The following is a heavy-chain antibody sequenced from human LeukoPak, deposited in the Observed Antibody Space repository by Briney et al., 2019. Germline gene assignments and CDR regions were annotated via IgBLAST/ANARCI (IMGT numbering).Heavy chain of an antibody. Sequence: GGSLRLSCAASGFIFSSHGMNWVRQAPGKGLEWVSGISPSGDATFYADSVKGRFTISRDNSKNTLYLEMNSLRAEDTAVYYCAKDIGSYYDYWGQGILVTVSS. CDR3: AKDIGSYYDY. J-gene: IGHJ4*02. CDR2: ISPSGDAT. D-gene: IGHD3-10*01. CDR1: GFIFSSHG. V-gene: IGHV3-23*01.